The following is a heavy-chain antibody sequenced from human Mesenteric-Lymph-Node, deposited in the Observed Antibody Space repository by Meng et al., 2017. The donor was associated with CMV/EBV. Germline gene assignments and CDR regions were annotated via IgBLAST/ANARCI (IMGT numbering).Heavy chain of an antibody. CDR1: GGTFSKHV. Sequence: SVKVSCKASGGTFSKHVISWVRQAPGQGPEWMGRIIPILDRPNYAQKFQGRVTITADKSANTVYMELSSLRSEDTAVYYCARDELAAREGYYGMDVWGQGTTVTVSS. CDR2: IIPILDRP. D-gene: IGHD6-6*01. CDR3: ARDELAAREGYYGMDV. V-gene: IGHV1-69*04. J-gene: IGHJ6*02.